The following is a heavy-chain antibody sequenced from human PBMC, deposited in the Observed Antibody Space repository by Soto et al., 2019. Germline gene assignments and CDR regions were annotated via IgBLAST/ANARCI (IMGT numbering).Heavy chain of an antibody. D-gene: IGHD3-10*01. J-gene: IGHJ4*02. Sequence: QVQLVQSGAEVMKPGSSVKVSCMPSGGAFSTYPLSWVRQAPGQGLEWMGRIVPVLGVPNYAQRFQGRVTMTADKDTNTAYLELSSLRFAATAVYYCGRARYADGSGSTVDNWGQGTLVTVSS. CDR2: IVPVLGVP. V-gene: IGHV1-69*02. CDR1: GGAFSTYP. CDR3: GRARYADGSGSTVDN.